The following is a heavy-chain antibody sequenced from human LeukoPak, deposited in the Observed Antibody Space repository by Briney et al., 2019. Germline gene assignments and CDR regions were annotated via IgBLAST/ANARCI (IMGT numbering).Heavy chain of an antibody. CDR3: AKTYSSGYYYGAFDY. J-gene: IGHJ4*02. CDR1: GFTFSSYG. Sequence: GGSLRLSCAVSGFTFSSYGMHWVRQAPGKGLEWVAFIRYDGSNKYYADSVKGRFTVSRDNSKNTLYLQMNSLRAEDTAVYYCAKTYSSGYYYGAFDYWGQGTLVTVSS. V-gene: IGHV3-30*02. CDR2: IRYDGSNK. D-gene: IGHD3-22*01.